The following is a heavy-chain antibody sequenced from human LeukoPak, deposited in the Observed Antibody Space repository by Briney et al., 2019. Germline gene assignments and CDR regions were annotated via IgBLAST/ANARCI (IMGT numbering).Heavy chain of an antibody. J-gene: IGHJ4*02. CDR1: GYTFTDFG. Sequence: GASVKVSCEASGYTFTDFGISWVRQAPGQGLEWMGWSSAYNGNTKYAQNVQGRVTMTADTSTDTAYMELRSLRSDDTAVYYCARDLGEDTTMIFFDFWGQGTLVTVSS. CDR2: SSAYNGNT. V-gene: IGHV1-18*01. D-gene: IGHD5-18*01. CDR3: ARDLGEDTTMIFFDF.